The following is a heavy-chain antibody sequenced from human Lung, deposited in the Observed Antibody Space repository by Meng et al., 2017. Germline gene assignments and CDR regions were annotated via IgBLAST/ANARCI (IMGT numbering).Heavy chain of an antibody. V-gene: IGHV4-34*01. CDR3: ARGPTTMAHDFDY. CDR2: INHSGST. CDR1: AGSFTNYY. J-gene: IGHJ4*02. D-gene: IGHD4-11*01. Sequence: QVQLQQWGAGLLKPSETLAVTFVVTAGSFTNYYWSWIRQPPGKGLEWIGEINHSGSTNYNPSLESRATISVDTSQNNLSLKLSSVTAADSAVYYCARGPTTMAHDFDYWGQGTLVTVSS.